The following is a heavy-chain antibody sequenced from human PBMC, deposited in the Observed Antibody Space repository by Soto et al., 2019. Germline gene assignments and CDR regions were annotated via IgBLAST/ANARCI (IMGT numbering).Heavy chain of an antibody. CDR2: INPNSGGT. Sequence: ASLKVSCKASGYTFTGYYMHWVRQAPGQGLEWMGWINPNSGGTNYAQKFQGWVTMTRDTSISTACMELSRLRSDDTAVYYCARDLGSGSYYDSDYYYYYGMDVWGQGTTVTVSS. D-gene: IGHD3-10*01. CDR1: GYTFTGYY. V-gene: IGHV1-2*04. CDR3: ARDLGSGSYYDSDYYYYYGMDV. J-gene: IGHJ6*02.